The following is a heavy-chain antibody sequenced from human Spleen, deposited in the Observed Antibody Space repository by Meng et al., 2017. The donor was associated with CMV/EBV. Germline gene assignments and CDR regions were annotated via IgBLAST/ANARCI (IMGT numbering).Heavy chain of an antibody. V-gene: IGHV4-34*01. CDR2: INHSGST. J-gene: IGHJ5*02. CDR3: ARGIPQGLGRATGWFDP. Sequence: QVRVLQWGAGLLTPSETLSLTCAVYVGSFSGYYWSWIRQPPGKGLEWIGEINHSGSTNYNPSLKSRVTISVDTSKNQFSLKLSSVTAADTAVYYCARGIPQGLGRATGWFDPWGQGTLVTVSS. CDR1: VGSFSGYY. D-gene: IGHD7-27*01.